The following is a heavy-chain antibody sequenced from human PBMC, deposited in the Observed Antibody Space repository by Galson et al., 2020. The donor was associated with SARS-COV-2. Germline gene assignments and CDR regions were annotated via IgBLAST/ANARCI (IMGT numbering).Heavy chain of an antibody. J-gene: IGHJ6*02. CDR3: AKVRHYFERYNMDV. V-gene: IGHV3-30*18. CDR2: ISYDEST. Sequence: GESLKISCAASGFTFRDSGMHWVRQTPNKGLEWIAFISYDESTYYADSVRGRFTISRDNSKNTLYLQMSSLRIEDSAVYYCAKVRHYFERYNMDVWGQGTPVTVSS. CDR1: GFTFRDSG. D-gene: IGHD3-22*01.